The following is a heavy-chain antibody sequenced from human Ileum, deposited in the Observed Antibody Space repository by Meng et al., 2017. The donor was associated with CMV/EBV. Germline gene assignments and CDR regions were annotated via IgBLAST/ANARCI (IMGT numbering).Heavy chain of an antibody. V-gene: IGHV4-34*10. Sequence: QVRESGPGLLKPSETLCLMCAVYGGSFSEYHWSWIRQPPGKGLEWIGEINHGGSSNYNPSLKSRVTISVDRSRNQVSLKLTSVTAADTAVYYCARASPQRRFLSYWGQGTLVTVSS. J-gene: IGHJ4*02. CDR1: GGSFSEYH. CDR3: ARASPQRRFLSY. D-gene: IGHD3-3*01. CDR2: INHGGSS.